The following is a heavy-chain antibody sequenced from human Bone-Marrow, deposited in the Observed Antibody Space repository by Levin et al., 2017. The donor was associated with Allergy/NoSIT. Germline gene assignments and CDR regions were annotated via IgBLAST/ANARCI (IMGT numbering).Heavy chain of an antibody. CDR1: GFSFSSYV. J-gene: IGHJ5*02. Sequence: GGSLRLSCAASGFSFSSYVMHWVRQAPGKGLEWVAVISYDGSNEYYADSTKGRFTISRDNSKNTLYLQMNSLRVEDTAVYYCAKEPRGVNYLENPWGQGTLVTVSS. V-gene: IGHV3-30*18. CDR2: ISYDGSNE. D-gene: IGHD1-7*01. CDR3: AKEPRGVNYLENP.